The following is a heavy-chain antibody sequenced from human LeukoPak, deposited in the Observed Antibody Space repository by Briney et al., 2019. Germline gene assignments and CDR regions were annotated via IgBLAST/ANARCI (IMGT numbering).Heavy chain of an antibody. CDR2: INPNSGGT. Sequence: GASVKVSCTASGYTFTGYYMHWVRQAPGQGLEWMGWINPNSGGTNYAQKFQGRVTMTRDTSISTAYMELSRLRSDDTAVYYCAREGGVTMIVVVFDYWGQGTLVTVSS. CDR3: AREGGVTMIVVVFDY. D-gene: IGHD3-22*01. J-gene: IGHJ4*02. V-gene: IGHV1-2*02. CDR1: GYTFTGYY.